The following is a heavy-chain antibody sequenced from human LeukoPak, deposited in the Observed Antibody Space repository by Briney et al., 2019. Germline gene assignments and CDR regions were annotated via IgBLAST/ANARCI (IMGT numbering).Heavy chain of an antibody. CDR1: GFTFSIYW. V-gene: IGHV3-74*01. Sequence: GGSLRLSCAASGFTFSIYWMYWVRQAPGKGLVWVSRINSDESSPGYADSVKGRFTISRDNAKNTPYLQMNSLRAEDTAIYYCARGGSGDYWGQGTLVTVSS. CDR2: INSDESSP. J-gene: IGHJ4*02. D-gene: IGHD1-26*01. CDR3: ARGGSGDY.